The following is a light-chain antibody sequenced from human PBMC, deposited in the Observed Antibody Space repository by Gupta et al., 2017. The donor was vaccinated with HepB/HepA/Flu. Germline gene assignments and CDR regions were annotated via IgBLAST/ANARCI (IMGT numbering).Light chain of an antibody. CDR1: KLGTKF. J-gene: IGLJ1*01. CDR2: QDK. CDR3: QTWDADTGV. Sequence: SYDLTQPPSVSVSPGQTANIPCSGDKLGTKFVSWYQQKPGRSPVLVIYQDKKRPSGIPDRFSGSNSGNTATLTISGTQATDEADYYCQTWDADTGVFGAGTRVTVL. V-gene: IGLV3-1*01.